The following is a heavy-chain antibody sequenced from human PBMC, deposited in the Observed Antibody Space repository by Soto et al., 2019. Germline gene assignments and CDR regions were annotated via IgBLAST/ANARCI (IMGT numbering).Heavy chain of an antibody. CDR1: GFSFSNYA. Sequence: EVQLVESGGGLVQPGGSLRLSCAASGFSFSNYAMDWVRQAPGKGLEWVSYISGSSSNIRYADSVKGRFTISTDNAKRSVYQQMNSLRADDTAVYYCARDPSRGSDWARYLDLWGRSTLVTVSS. CDR2: ISGSSSNI. V-gene: IGHV3-48*01. J-gene: IGHJ2*01. CDR3: ARDPSRGSDWARYLDL. D-gene: IGHD1-26*01.